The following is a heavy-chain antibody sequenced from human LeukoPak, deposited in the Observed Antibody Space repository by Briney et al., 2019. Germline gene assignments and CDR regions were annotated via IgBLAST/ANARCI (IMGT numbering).Heavy chain of an antibody. D-gene: IGHD4-23*01. CDR2: IYHSGST. CDR3: ARDLQEGGNSNWFDP. Sequence: SETLSLTCTVSGYSISSGYYWGWIRQPPGKGLEWIGSIYHSGSTYYNPSLKSRVTISVDTSKNQFSLKLSSVTAADTAVYYCARDLQEGGNSNWFDPWGQGTLVTVSS. V-gene: IGHV4-38-2*02. CDR1: GYSISSGYY. J-gene: IGHJ5*02.